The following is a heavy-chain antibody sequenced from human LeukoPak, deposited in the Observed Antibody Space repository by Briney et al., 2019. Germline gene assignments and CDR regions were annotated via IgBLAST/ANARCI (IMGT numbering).Heavy chain of an antibody. J-gene: IGHJ4*02. D-gene: IGHD6-6*01. CDR1: GGSISSGGYY. Sequence: RASETLSLTCTVSGGSISSGGYYWSWIRQHPGKGLEWIGYIYYSASTYYNPSLKSRVTISVDTSKNQFSLKLSSVTAADTAVYYCARELDLVRYFDYWGQGTLVTVSS. CDR3: ARELDLVRYFDY. V-gene: IGHV4-31*03. CDR2: IYYSAST.